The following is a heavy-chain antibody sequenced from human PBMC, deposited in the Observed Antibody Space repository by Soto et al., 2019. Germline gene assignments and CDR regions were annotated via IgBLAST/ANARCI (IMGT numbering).Heavy chain of an antibody. CDR2: NSAYNGNT. CDR3: ARRQWLVGGYYYGMDV. CDR1: GYTFTNYG. V-gene: IGHV1-18*01. Sequence: ASVKVSGKASGYTFTNYGISWVLQAPGQGLEWMGWNSAYNGNTNYAQKLQGRVTMTTDTSTSTAYMELRSLRSDDTAVYYCARRQWLVGGYYYGMDVWGQGTTVTVSS. D-gene: IGHD6-19*01. J-gene: IGHJ6*02.